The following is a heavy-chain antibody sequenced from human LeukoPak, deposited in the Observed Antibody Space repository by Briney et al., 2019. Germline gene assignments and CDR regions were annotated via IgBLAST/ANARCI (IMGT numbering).Heavy chain of an antibody. CDR1: GFTSSSYE. Sequence: GGSLRLSCSASGFTSSSYEMNWVRQAPGKGLEWVSYISSSGSTIYYADSVKGRFTISRDNAKHSLYLQMNSLRAEDTAVYYCTRDLDGSGSYNWFDPWGQGTLVTVSS. CDR3: TRDLDGSGSYNWFDP. V-gene: IGHV3-48*03. D-gene: IGHD3-10*01. CDR2: ISSSGSTI. J-gene: IGHJ5*02.